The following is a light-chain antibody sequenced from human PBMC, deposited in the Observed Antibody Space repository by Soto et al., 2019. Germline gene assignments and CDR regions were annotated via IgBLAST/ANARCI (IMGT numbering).Light chain of an antibody. J-gene: IGKJ1*01. CDR3: LQHSTYPLT. CDR1: QGIRND. Sequence: DIQMTQFPSSLSASVGDRVTITCRASQGIRNDLGWYQQKPGKAPKRLIYAASSLQSGVPSRFSGSGSGTEFALAISSLQPDDSATFYCLQHSTYPLTFGQGTKVEIK. V-gene: IGKV1-17*01. CDR2: AAS.